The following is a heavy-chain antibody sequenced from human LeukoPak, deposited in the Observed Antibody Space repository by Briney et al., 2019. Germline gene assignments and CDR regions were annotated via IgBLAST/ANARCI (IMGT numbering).Heavy chain of an antibody. CDR1: GFSVSSNY. CDR3: LRDPDGSGILPFDC. CDR2: TYSGGTK. V-gene: IGHV3-53*01. Sequence: GGSLRVSCAASGFSVSSNYMNWVRQAPGKGLEWVSVTYSGGTKYYADSLMRRLTISRDNPKNTLYLQMNSVRAEDTAMYFCLRDPDGSGILPFDCWGQDTLVTVSS. D-gene: IGHD3-10*01. J-gene: IGHJ4*02.